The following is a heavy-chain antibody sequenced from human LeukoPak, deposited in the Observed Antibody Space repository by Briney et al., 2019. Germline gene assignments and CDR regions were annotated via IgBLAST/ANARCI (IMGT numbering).Heavy chain of an antibody. CDR1: GYTFTSYG. CDR2: ISAYNGNT. V-gene: IGHV1-18*01. D-gene: IGHD1-26*01. CDR3: ARDLYSGSYWGVFDY. Sequence: ASVKVSCKAYGYTFTSYGISWVRQAPGQGLEWMGWISAYNGNTNYAQKLQGRVTMTTDTSTSTAYMELRSLRSDDTAVYYCARDLYSGSYWGVFDYWGQGTLVTVSS. J-gene: IGHJ4*02.